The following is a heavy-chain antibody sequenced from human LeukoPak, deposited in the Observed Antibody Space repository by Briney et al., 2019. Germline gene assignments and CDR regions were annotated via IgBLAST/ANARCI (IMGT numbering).Heavy chain of an antibody. D-gene: IGHD2-2*01. V-gene: IGHV3-64*02. CDR2: ISSNGDNT. Sequence: GGSLRLSCAASGFTFSSYSMHWLRQAPGKGLAYVSAISSNGDNTYYAGSVKGRFTISRDNSRNTLYLQMGSLRVEDMGVYYCAREVDRVFDYWGQGNLVTVSS. J-gene: IGHJ4*02. CDR3: AREVDRVFDY. CDR1: GFTFSSYS.